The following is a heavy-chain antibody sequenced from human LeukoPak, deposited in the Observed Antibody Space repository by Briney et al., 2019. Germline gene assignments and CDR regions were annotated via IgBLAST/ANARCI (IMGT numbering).Heavy chain of an antibody. CDR2: IYHTGST. CDR1: GGSISSYY. J-gene: IGHJ4*02. CDR3: ASRKLGNDY. Sequence: SETLSLTCTVSGGSISSYYWSWIRQSPGKGLEWIGYIYHTGSTSYSPSLKSRVTISADTSQNQFSLKLSSVTAADTAVYYCASRKLGNDYWGQGTLVTVSS. V-gene: IGHV4-59*01. D-gene: IGHD7-27*01.